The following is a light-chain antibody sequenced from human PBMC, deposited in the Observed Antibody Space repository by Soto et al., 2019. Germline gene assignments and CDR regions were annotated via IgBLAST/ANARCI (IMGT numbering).Light chain of an antibody. J-gene: IGLJ1*01. CDR1: SSNIGSNT. Sequence: QSVLTQPPSASWTPGHRVTISCSGSSSNIGSNTVNWYQQLPGTAPKLLIHANNQRPSGVPDRFSGSKSGTSASLAISWLQSEDADYYCAAWDDSLNGYVFGTGTKVTVL. V-gene: IGLV1-44*01. CDR3: AAWDDSLNGYV. CDR2: ANN.